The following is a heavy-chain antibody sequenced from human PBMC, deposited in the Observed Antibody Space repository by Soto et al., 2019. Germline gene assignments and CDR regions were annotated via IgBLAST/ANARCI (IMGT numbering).Heavy chain of an antibody. D-gene: IGHD3-3*01. J-gene: IGHJ4*02. CDR1: GYTFTSYG. CDR2: ISAYNGNT. V-gene: IGHV1-18*01. Sequence: ASVKVSCKASGYTFTSYGISWVRQAPGQGLEWMGWISAYNGNTNYAQKLQGRVTMTTDTSTSTAYMELRSLRSDDTAVYYCAREWMDRYYDFWSGYYTGGIDYWGQGTLVTVPS. CDR3: AREWMDRYYDFWSGYYTGGIDY.